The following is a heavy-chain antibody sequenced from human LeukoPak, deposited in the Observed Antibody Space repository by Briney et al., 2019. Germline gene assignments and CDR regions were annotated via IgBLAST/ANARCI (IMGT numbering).Heavy chain of an antibody. CDR3: ARVFGYCSGGSCDNYFDY. D-gene: IGHD2-15*01. CDR1: GGSISSYY. Sequence: PSETLSLTCTVSGGSISSYYWSWIRQPPGKGLEWIGYIYYSGSTNYNPSLKSRVTISVDTSKNQFSLKLSSVTATDTAMYYCARVFGYCSGGSCDNYFDYWGQGTLVTVSS. J-gene: IGHJ4*02. V-gene: IGHV4-59*01. CDR2: IYYSGST.